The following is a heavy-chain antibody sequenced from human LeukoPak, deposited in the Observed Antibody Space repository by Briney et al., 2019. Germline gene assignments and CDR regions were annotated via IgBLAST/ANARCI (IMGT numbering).Heavy chain of an antibody. CDR1: GGSISSYF. Sequence: AETLSLTCSVSGGSISSYFWSWIRQPPGKGLEWIGYIYYSGSINYNPSLKSRLTISVDTSKNQFSLKLSSVTAADTAMYYCARDAGANAFDIWGQGTMVTVSS. D-gene: IGHD1-26*01. V-gene: IGHV4-59*01. CDR2: IYYSGSI. CDR3: ARDAGANAFDI. J-gene: IGHJ3*02.